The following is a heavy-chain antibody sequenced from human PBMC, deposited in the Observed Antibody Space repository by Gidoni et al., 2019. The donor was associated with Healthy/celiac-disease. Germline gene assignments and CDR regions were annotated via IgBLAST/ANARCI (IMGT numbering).Heavy chain of an antibody. CDR2: INPSGGST. J-gene: IGHJ1*01. Sequence: QVQLVQSGAEVKKPGASVKVSCKASGYTFTSYYMHWVRQAPGQGLEWMGIINPSGGSTSYAQKFQGRVTMTRDTSTSTVYMELSSLRSEDTAVYYCARDYYDSRGSHAEYFQHWGQGTLVTVSS. CDR3: ARDYYDSRGSHAEYFQH. D-gene: IGHD3-22*01. V-gene: IGHV1-46*03. CDR1: GYTFTSYY.